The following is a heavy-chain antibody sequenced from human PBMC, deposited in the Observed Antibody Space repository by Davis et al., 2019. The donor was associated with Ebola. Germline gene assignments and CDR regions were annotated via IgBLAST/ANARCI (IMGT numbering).Heavy chain of an antibody. CDR2: IYYSGST. J-gene: IGHJ5*02. CDR3: ARHDYDFWSGYYNWFDP. V-gene: IGHV4-59*08. CDR1: GGSISSYY. Sequence: SETLSLTCTVSGGSISSYYWSWIRQPPGKRLEWIGYIYYSGSTNYNPSLKSRVTISVDTSKNQFSLKLSSVTAADTAVYYCARHDYDFWSGYYNWFDPWGQGTLVTVSS. D-gene: IGHD3-3*01.